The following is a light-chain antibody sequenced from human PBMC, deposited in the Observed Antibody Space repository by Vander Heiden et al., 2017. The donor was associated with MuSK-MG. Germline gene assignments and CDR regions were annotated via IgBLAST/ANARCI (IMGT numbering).Light chain of an antibody. CDR2: DVR. J-gene: IGLJ3*02. Sequence: QSALTQPASVSGSPGPSITISCTGTSSYGGYYNFLSWIQQHPGKAHKPLIYDVRNRTAGGSNRFSGYKSGNTASLTISGLQAEDEADYCSMSYTSSPRVFGGGTKLTVL. CDR3: MSYTSSPRV. CDR1: SSYGGYYNF. V-gene: IGLV2-14*01.